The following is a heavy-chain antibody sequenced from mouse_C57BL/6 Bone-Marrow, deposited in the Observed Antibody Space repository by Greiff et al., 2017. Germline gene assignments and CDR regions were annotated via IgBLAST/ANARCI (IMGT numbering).Heavy chain of an antibody. D-gene: IGHD1-1*01. J-gene: IGHJ4*01. CDR3: ARGIYYGYAMDY. Sequence: QVQLKQSGPELVKPGASVKISCKASGYAFSSSWMNWVKQRPGKGLEWIGRIYPGDGDTTYNGKFKGKATLTADKSSSTAYMQHSSLTSEDSAVYFCARGIYYGYAMDYWDQGTSVTVSS. CDR2: IYPGDGDT. V-gene: IGHV1-82*01. CDR1: GYAFSSSW.